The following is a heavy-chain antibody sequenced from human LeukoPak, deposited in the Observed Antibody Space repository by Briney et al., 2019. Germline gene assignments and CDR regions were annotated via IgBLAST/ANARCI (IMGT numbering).Heavy chain of an antibody. D-gene: IGHD3-10*01. Sequence: PSETLSLTCAVSGGSISSGDYYWSWIRQPPGKGLEWIGYIYSSGSTYYNPSLKSRLTISVDTSKNQFSLKLSSVTAADTAVYYCARDGTTIVRGMNWFDPWGQGTLVTVSS. V-gene: IGHV4-30-4*01. J-gene: IGHJ5*02. CDR1: GGSISSGDYY. CDR3: ARDGTTIVRGMNWFDP. CDR2: IYSSGST.